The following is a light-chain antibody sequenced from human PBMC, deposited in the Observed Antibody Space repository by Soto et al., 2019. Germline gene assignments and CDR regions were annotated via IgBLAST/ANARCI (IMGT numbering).Light chain of an antibody. V-gene: IGKV3-20*01. CDR1: QTVAYTS. CDR3: QEYVTTPRT. Sequence: EIVLTQSPGILSLSPGARATLSCRASQTVAYTSLAWYQQRPGQAPRLLLDGTSTRATGTPDRFIGSGSGTAFTLTISRLEPDDFAVYYCQEYVTTPRTFGQGTKVE. CDR2: GTS. J-gene: IGKJ1*01.